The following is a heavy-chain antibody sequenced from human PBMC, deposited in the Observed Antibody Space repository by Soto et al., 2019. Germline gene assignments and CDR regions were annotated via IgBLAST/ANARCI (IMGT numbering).Heavy chain of an antibody. CDR2: IYHTVNT. Sequence: ETQSLTCSFSGVSIGSHFWSWIRQAPWKGPELVGYIYHTVNTNYNPALKSRVTISMDTSENQLSLQLSSVTAADTAVYYCARLQYTVVTALDIWGQGTMVTVSS. V-gene: IGHV4-59*11. CDR3: ARLQYTVVTALDI. J-gene: IGHJ3*02. D-gene: IGHD2-15*01. CDR1: GVSIGSHF.